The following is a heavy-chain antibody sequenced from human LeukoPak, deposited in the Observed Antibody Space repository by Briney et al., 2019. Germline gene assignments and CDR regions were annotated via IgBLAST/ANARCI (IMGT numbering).Heavy chain of an antibody. CDR2: INPNSGGT. CDR1: GYTFTGYY. J-gene: IGHJ6*02. CDR3: ARVNSYYDFWSGNYGMDV. Sequence: ASVKVSCKASGYTFTGYYMHWVRQAPGQGLEWTGWINPNSGGTNYAQKFQGRVTMTRDTSISTAYMELSRLRSDDTAVYYCARVNSYYDFWSGNYGMDVWGQGTTVTVSS. D-gene: IGHD3-3*01. V-gene: IGHV1-2*02.